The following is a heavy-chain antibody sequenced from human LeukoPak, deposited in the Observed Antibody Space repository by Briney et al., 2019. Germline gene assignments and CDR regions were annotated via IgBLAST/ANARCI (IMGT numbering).Heavy chain of an antibody. CDR3: ARANNADAFDN. V-gene: IGHV3-30-3*01. CDR2: IVSDGGSK. Sequence: GRSLRLSCAASGFTFSTYGMHWVRQAPGKGLEWVALIVSDGGSKHYADSVKGRFTISRDNSKNTLYLEMNSLRAEDTAVYYCARANNADAFDNWGQGTMVSVSS. CDR1: GFTFSTYG. D-gene: IGHD2-8*01. J-gene: IGHJ3*02.